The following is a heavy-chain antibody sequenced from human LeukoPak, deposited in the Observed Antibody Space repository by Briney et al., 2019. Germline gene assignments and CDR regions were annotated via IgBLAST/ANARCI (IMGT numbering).Heavy chain of an antibody. CDR3: ARNFVGSITSDFDS. CDR2: THGDGTIT. CDR1: GFTFSSYW. D-gene: IGHD1-26*01. V-gene: IGHV3-74*01. J-gene: IGHJ4*02. Sequence: GGSLRLSCAASGFTFSSYWMHWVRQVPGKGLVWVSRTHGDGTITNYEDSVKGRFTISRDNARNTLYLQMNSLRAEDTAIYYCARNFVGSITSDFDSWGQGTQVTVSS.